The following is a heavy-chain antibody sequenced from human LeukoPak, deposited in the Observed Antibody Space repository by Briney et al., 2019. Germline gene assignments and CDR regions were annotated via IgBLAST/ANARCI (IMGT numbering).Heavy chain of an antibody. CDR1: GGSFSGYY. CDR3: AGGSGLPHFDY. J-gene: IGHJ4*02. Sequence: SETLSLTCAVYGGSFSGYYWSWIRQPPGKGLEWIGYIYYSGTTNYNPSLKSRVTISVDTSKNQFSLKLTSVTAAGTAVYYCAGGSGLPHFDYWGQGTLVTVSS. D-gene: IGHD3-10*01. V-gene: IGHV4-59*01. CDR2: IYYSGTT.